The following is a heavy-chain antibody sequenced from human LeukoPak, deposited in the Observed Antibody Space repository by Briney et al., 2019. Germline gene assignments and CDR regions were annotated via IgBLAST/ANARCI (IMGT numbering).Heavy chain of an antibody. CDR3: ARDGITMIGPMTDDAFDI. Sequence: GGSLRLSCAASGFTFSSYAMSWVRQAPGKGLEWVSAISGSGGSTYYADSVKGRFTISRDNSKNSLYLQMNSLRAEDTAVYYCARDGITMIGPMTDDAFDIWGQGTMVTVSS. V-gene: IGHV3-23*01. D-gene: IGHD3-22*01. CDR2: ISGSGGST. J-gene: IGHJ3*02. CDR1: GFTFSSYA.